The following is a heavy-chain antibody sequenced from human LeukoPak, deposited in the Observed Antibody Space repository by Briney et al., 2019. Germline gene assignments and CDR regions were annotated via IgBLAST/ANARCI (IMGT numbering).Heavy chain of an antibody. CDR2: VYYSGST. D-gene: IGHD3-10*01. V-gene: IGHV4-61*01. CDR3: ARKETGLGIDS. Sequence: SETLSLTCTVSGGSVSSGSYYWNWIRQPPGKGLEWIGYVYYSGSTNYNPSLKSRVTISADTSKNQFSLKLSSVTAADTAVYYCARKETGLGIDSWGQGTLVTVSS. J-gene: IGHJ4*02. CDR1: GGSVSSGSYY.